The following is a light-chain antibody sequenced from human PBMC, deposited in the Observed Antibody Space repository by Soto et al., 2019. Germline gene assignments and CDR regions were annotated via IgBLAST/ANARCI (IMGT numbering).Light chain of an antibody. CDR3: SSYTNDSTDV. CDR1: SSDVGAYNY. CDR2: DVS. J-gene: IGLJ1*01. Sequence: QSVLTQPASVSESPGQSITISCTGTSSDVGAYNYVSWYQQHPGKAPQVIIYDVSNRPSGVSNRFSGSKSANTASLTISGLRAADEADYYCSSYTNDSTDVFGTGTKLTVL. V-gene: IGLV2-14*01.